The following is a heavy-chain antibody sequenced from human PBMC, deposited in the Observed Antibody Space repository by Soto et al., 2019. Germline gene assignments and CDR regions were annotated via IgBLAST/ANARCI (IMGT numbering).Heavy chain of an antibody. V-gene: IGHV3-23*01. Sequence: EVQLLESGGGLVQPGGPLRLSCAASGFIFNNYAMSWVRQAPGKGLEWVSTISSSGGSTYYADSVKGRFTISRDNSKNTLYLQMNSLRAEDTAVYYCAKEGGYSGSPLDYWGQGTLVTVSS. D-gene: IGHD1-26*01. CDR2: ISSSGGST. CDR3: AKEGGYSGSPLDY. CDR1: GFIFNNYA. J-gene: IGHJ4*02.